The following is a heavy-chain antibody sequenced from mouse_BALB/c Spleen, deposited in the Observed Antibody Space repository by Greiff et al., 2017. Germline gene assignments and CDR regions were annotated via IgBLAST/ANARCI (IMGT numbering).Heavy chain of an antibody. D-gene: IGHD2-1*01. CDR2: ISYDGSN. J-gene: IGHJ3*01. V-gene: IGHV3-6*02. CDR1: GYSITSGYY. CDR3: ARDGNYGYAY. Sequence: QLMESGPGLVKPSQSLSLTCSVTGYSITSGYYWNWIRQFPGNKLEWMGYISYDGSNNYNPSLKNRISITRDTSKNQFFLKLNSVTTEDTATYYCARDGNYGYAYWGQGTLVTVSA.